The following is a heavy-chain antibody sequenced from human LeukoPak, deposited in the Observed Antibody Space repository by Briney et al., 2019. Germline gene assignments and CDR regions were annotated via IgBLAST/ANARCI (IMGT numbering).Heavy chain of an antibody. CDR2: ISAYNGNT. CDR1: GYTFTSYG. CDR3: ARRVGYSSPSYNWFDP. V-gene: IGHV1-18*01. D-gene: IGHD6-6*01. Sequence: ASVKVSCKASGYTFTSYGISWVRQAPGQGLEWMGWISAYNGNTNYAQKLQGRVTMTTDTSTSTAYMELRSLRSDDTAVYHCARRVGYSSPSYNWFDPWGQGTLVTVSS. J-gene: IGHJ5*02.